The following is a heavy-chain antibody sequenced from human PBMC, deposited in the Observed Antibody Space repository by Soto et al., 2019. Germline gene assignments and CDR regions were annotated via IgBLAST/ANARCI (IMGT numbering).Heavy chain of an antibody. CDR2: MFHSGGA. V-gene: IGHV4-4*02. Sequence: PSETLSLTCFVSDGSISTYDWWTWVRQPPGKGLEWIGKMFHSGGADYNPSLKSRVSISVDTSKNQFSLRMNSVTAADMATYYCVRGKKYYYDSSGYYSYWGQGTLVTVS. CDR3: VRGKKYYYDSSGYYSY. J-gene: IGHJ4*02. CDR1: DGSISTYDW. D-gene: IGHD3-22*01.